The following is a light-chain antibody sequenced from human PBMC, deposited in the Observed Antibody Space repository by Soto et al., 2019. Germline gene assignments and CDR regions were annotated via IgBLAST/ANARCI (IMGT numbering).Light chain of an antibody. CDR1: QSVSSY. CDR3: HQRGSWPRGT. J-gene: IGKJ1*01. V-gene: IGKV3-11*01. Sequence: EIVLTQSPATLSLSPGETATLSRRASQSVSSYLAWYQQKPGQAPRLLIYDASNRATGIPARFSGSGSGTDFTLTISSLEPEDFAVYYCHQRGSWPRGTFGQGTKVDIK. CDR2: DAS.